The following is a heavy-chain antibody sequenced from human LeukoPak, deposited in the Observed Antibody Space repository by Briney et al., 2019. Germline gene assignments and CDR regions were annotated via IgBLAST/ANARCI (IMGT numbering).Heavy chain of an antibody. CDR2: LHNTGRS. D-gene: IGHD2/OR15-2a*01. Sequence: PSQTLSLTCTVSGGSISSGAYYWSWIRQAPGQRLEWIGYLHNTGRSGYNPSLEGRATMSLDRSGNQLPLKLSSVTTADTAVYYCARTAVVSDIDSWGQGTLVTVSS. V-gene: IGHV4-61*08. J-gene: IGHJ4*02. CDR1: GGSISSGAYY. CDR3: ARTAVVSDIDS.